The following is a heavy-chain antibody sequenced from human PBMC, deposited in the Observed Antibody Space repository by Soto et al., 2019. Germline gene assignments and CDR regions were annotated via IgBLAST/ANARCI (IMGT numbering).Heavy chain of an antibody. CDR3: AGVVPAAMAGIRDWFDP. J-gene: IGHJ5*02. V-gene: IGHV1-69*13. Sequence: SVKVSCKASGGTFSSYAISWVRQAPGQGLEWMGGIIPIFGTANYAQKFQGRVTITADESTSTAYMELSSLRSEDTAVYYCAGVVPAAMAGIRDWFDPWGQGTLVTVSS. CDR1: GGTFSSYA. CDR2: IIPIFGTA. D-gene: IGHD2-2*01.